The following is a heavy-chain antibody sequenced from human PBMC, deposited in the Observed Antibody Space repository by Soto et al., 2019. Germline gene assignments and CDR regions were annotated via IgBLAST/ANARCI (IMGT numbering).Heavy chain of an antibody. V-gene: IGHV4-39*01. D-gene: IGHD5-12*01. Sequence: SETLSLTCTVSGGSISSSSYYWGWIRQPSGKGLEWIGSIYYSGSTYYNPSLKSRVTISVDTSKNQFSLKLSSVTAADTAVYYCARHVEMATTPLGYWGQGTLVTVSS. CDR2: IYYSGST. J-gene: IGHJ4*02. CDR3: ARHVEMATTPLGY. CDR1: GGSISSSSYY.